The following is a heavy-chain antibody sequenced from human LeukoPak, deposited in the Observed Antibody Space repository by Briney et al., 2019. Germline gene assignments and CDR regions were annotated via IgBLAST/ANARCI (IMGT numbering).Heavy chain of an antibody. V-gene: IGHV3-20*04. J-gene: IGHJ3*02. CDR1: GFTFDDYG. CDR3: ARNDRGAFDI. Sequence: RPGGSLRLSCAASGFTFDDYGMSWVRQAPGKGPEWVSGINWNGGSTGYADSVKGRFTISRDNSKNTLYLQMSSLRVEDTAVYYCARNDRGAFDIWGQGTMVTVSS. D-gene: IGHD3-22*01. CDR2: INWNGGST.